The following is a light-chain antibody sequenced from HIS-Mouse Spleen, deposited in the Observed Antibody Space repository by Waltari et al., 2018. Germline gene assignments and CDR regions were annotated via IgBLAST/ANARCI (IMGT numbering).Light chain of an antibody. CDR1: STDVGSYNL. CDR3: CSYAGSSTWV. V-gene: IGLV2-23*01. J-gene: IGLJ3*02. Sequence: QSALTQPASVSGSPGQSITISCPGPSTDVGSYNLASWYHQPPGKAPKLMTYEGSKRPSGVSNRFSGSKSGNTASLTISGLQAEDEADYYCCSYAGSSTWVFGGGTKLTVL. CDR2: EGS.